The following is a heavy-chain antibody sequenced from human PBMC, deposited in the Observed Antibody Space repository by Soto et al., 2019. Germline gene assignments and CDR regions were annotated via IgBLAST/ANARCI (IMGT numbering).Heavy chain of an antibody. Sequence: QVRLLESGPGLVKPAETLSLSCTVSDGFIRNSYWTWVRQSPGKVLEWIAHIYHVGTINYNSSLKSRVSVSVDTARTQVFLNVTSVKAAATATYYAQRDLLGDGQDVFVFLGPGTTVTVS. V-gene: IGHV4-59*01. CDR3: QRDLLGDGQDVFVF. CDR2: IYHVGTI. D-gene: IGHD2-8*01. CDR1: DGFIRNSY. J-gene: IGHJ3*01.